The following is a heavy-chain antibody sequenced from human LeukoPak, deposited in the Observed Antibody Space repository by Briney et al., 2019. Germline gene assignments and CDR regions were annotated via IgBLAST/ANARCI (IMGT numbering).Heavy chain of an antibody. CDR3: AKLGGVSSVTGIVDY. D-gene: IGHD3-3*01. CDR2: ISYDGSNK. Sequence: GGSLRLSCAASGFTFSSYAMHWVRQAPGKGLEWVAVISYDGSNKYYADSVKGRFTISRDNSKNTLYLQMNSLRAEDTAVYYCAKLGGVSSVTGIVDYWGQGTLVTVSS. CDR1: GFTFSSYA. V-gene: IGHV3-30-3*02. J-gene: IGHJ4*02.